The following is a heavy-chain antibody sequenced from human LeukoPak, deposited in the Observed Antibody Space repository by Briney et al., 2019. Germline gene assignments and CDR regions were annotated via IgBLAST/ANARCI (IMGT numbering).Heavy chain of an antibody. Sequence: APVKVSCKASGHTFTGYYMHWVRQAPGQGLEWMGWINPNSGGTNYAQKFQGRVTMTRDTSISTAYMELSRLRSDDTAVYYCAREDSGSSDFDYWGQGTLVTVSS. CDR1: GHTFTGYY. CDR3: AREDSGSSDFDY. D-gene: IGHD1-26*01. V-gene: IGHV1-2*02. CDR2: INPNSGGT. J-gene: IGHJ4*02.